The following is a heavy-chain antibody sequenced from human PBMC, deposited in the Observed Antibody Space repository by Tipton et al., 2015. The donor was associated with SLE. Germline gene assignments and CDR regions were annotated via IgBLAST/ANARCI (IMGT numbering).Heavy chain of an antibody. CDR3: ARVLQDYMDV. D-gene: IGHD2-15*01. Sequence: TLSLTCTVSGGTFSSGSYSWGWMRQPPEKGLEWIGAIDYSGTTYYNPSLKNRVTISIDTSKNQFSLNLSSVTAADTAVYYCARVLQDYMDVWGKGTTVTVSS. CDR2: IDYSGTT. CDR1: GGTFSSGSYS. J-gene: IGHJ6*03. V-gene: IGHV4-39*07.